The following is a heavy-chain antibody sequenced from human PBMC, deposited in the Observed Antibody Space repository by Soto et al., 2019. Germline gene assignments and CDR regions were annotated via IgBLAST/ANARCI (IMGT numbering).Heavy chain of an antibody. V-gene: IGHV3-23*01. CDR3: AKEGEASDIAAFDA. D-gene: IGHD3-9*01. CDR2: FGSSAGSP. J-gene: IGHJ3*01. CDR1: GFPFSHYA. Sequence: EVQLLESGGDLVQPGGSLRLSCAASGFPFSHYALGWVRQAPGKGLEWISGFGSSAGSPFYADSVKGRFTISRDNSKNTLYLQMNSLRAEDTATYYCAKEGEASDIAAFDAWGQGTLVTVSS.